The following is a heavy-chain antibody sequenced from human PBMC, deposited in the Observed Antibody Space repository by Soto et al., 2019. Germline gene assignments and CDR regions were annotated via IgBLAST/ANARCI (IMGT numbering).Heavy chain of an antibody. Sequence: SETLSLTCTVSGGSVNTYNLFWAWVRQPPGKGLEWIAYIYYGGSAYYSPSLTTRVTISVDTSKNQFSLKLSSVTAADTAVYYCARDILYRLDYWGQGILVTVSS. V-gene: IGHV4-30-4*08. J-gene: IGHJ4*02. CDR3: ARDILYRLDY. CDR2: IYYGGSA. D-gene: IGHD3-9*01. CDR1: GGSVNTYNLF.